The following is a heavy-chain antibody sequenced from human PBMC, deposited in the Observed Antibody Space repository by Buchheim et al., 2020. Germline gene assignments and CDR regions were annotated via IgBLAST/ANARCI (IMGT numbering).Heavy chain of an antibody. D-gene: IGHD3-16*02. CDR3: ARAGGLSYFGAPYYYGMDV. V-gene: IGHV1-46*01. Sequence: QVQLVQSGAEVKKPGASVKVSCKASGYTFTSYYMHWVRQAPGQGLEWMGIINPSGGSTSSAQKFQGSVTMNRDTSTSTVYMELSSLRSEDTAVYYCARAGGLSYFGAPYYYGMDVWGQGTT. CDR1: GYTFTSYY. CDR2: INPSGGST. J-gene: IGHJ6*02.